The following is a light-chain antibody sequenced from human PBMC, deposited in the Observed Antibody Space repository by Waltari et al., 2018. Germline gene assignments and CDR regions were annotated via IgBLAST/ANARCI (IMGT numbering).Light chain of an antibody. J-gene: IGKJ1*01. CDR3: QQFGRSRT. CDR2: GAS. CDR1: QTLDISF. Sequence: DIVLTQSPGTLSLSPGERDTLSCRASQTLDISFLTWYQQKPGQAPRLLIYGASSRATGIPDRFSGSGSGTDFTLTISRLEPEDFAVYFCQQFGRSRTFGQGTKVELK. V-gene: IGKV3-20*01.